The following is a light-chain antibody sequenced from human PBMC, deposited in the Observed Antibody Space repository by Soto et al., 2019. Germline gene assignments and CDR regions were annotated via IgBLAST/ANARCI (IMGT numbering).Light chain of an antibody. J-gene: IGLJ1*01. V-gene: IGLV1-40*01. CDR3: QSYDSSLNGSYV. Sequence: QSVLTQPPSVSGAPGQRVTISCTGSSSNIGAGYDVHWYQQLPGTAPKLLIYGNSNRPSGVPDRFSGSKSGTSASLAITGLQAEDEADYYCQSYDSSLNGSYVFGTGTTLTVL. CDR1: SSNIGAGYD. CDR2: GNS.